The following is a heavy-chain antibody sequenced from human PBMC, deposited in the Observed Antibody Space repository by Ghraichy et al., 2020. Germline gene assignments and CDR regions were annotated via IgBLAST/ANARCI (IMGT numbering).Heavy chain of an antibody. CDR1: GFTFSAYY. J-gene: IGHJ4*02. CDR3: ARGGHRGSLDY. Sequence: GGSLRLSCAASGFTFSAYYMDWVRQAPGKGLEWVGRIRDKGNHYTTEYVASVKDRFTISRDDGKNSVFLQMNSLTTDDTAVYYCARGGHRGSLDYWGQGTLVTDSS. V-gene: IGHV3-72*01. CDR2: IRDKGNHYTT.